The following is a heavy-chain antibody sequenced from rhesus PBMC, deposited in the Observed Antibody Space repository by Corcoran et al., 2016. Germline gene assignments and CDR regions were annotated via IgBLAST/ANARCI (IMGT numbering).Heavy chain of an antibody. Sequence: EVQLVESGGGLAKPGGSLRLSCAASGFTFSDYYMDWVRQAPGKGLEWVSRMSNGGGSTRYADSVKGRFTISRENAKNTLYFQMNSLRAEDTAVYYCALLGGGGSWDDGFDFWGQGLRVTVSS. J-gene: IGHJ3*01. V-gene: IGHV3-178*01. CDR1: GFTFSDYY. CDR3: ALLGGGGSWDDGFDF. D-gene: IGHD6-25*01. CDR2: MSNGGGST.